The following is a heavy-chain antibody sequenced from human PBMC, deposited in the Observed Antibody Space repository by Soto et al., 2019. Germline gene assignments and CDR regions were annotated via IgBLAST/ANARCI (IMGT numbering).Heavy chain of an antibody. Sequence: QVQLQESGPGLVKPSETLSLNCSVSGDAITRHYWSWIRQSPGKGLEWLGYFFHTGTALYNPSLSSRASMSVDTSKNQFSLKPTSVTPADTAVYFRARNYGGNSQFFDLWGRGTLVTVSS. V-gene: IGHV4-59*11. CDR3: ARNYGGNSQFFDL. CDR1: GDAITRHY. D-gene: IGHD4-17*01. J-gene: IGHJ2*01. CDR2: FFHTGTA.